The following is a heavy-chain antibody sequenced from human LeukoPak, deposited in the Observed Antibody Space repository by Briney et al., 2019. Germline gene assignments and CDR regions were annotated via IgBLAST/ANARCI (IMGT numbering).Heavy chain of an antibody. CDR1: GFTFSSHR. CDR2: IKQDGSEK. V-gene: IGHV3-7*01. D-gene: IGHD4-23*01. Sequence: TGGSPRLSCAASGFTFSSHRMSWVRQAPGKGLEWVAHIKQDGSEKQYMDSVRGRFTISRDNTKNSMYLQMDSLRDEDTAVYYCARAGRSFYGGSSDYWGQGTLVTVSS. CDR3: ARAGRSFYGGSSDY. J-gene: IGHJ4*02.